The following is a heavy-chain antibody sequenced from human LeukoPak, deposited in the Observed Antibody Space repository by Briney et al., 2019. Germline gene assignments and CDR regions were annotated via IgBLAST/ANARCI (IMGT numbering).Heavy chain of an antibody. CDR2: ISSSGNTI. CDR1: GFTFSHYY. V-gene: IGHV3-11*01. Sequence: KPGGSLRLSCAASGFTFSHYYMSWIRQAPGKGLEWVSYISSSGNTIYYADSVKGRFTISRDNAKNSLYLQMNSLRAEDTAVYYCARGGSICSGGTCCWYFDLWGRGTLVTVSS. D-gene: IGHD2-15*01. J-gene: IGHJ2*01. CDR3: ARGGSICSGGTCCWYFDL.